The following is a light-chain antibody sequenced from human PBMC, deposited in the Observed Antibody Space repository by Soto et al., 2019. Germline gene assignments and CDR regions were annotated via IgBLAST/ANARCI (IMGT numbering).Light chain of an antibody. CDR1: SSDVGGYNY. J-gene: IGLJ3*02. Sequence: QSVLTQPASVSGSPGQSITISCTGTSSDVGGYNYVSWHQQHPGKAPKLMIYDVSNRPSGVSNRFSGSKSGNTASLTISGLQAEDEADYYCSSYTSSSPWVFGGGTKLTVL. CDR3: SSYTSSSPWV. CDR2: DVS. V-gene: IGLV2-14*01.